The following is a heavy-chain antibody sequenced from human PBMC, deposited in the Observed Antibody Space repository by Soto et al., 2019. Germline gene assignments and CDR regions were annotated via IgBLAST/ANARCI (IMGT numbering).Heavy chain of an antibody. J-gene: IGHJ4*02. D-gene: IGHD6-13*01. V-gene: IGHV4-34*01. CDR3: ARDAGGIAATSENDFDY. CDR2: INHSGST. CDR1: GGSFSGYY. Sequence: SETLSLTCAVYGGSFSGYYWSWIRQPPGKGLEWIGEINHSGSTNYNPSLKSRVTISVDTSKNQFSLKLSSVTAADTAVYYCARDAGGIAATSENDFDYWGQGTLVTVSS.